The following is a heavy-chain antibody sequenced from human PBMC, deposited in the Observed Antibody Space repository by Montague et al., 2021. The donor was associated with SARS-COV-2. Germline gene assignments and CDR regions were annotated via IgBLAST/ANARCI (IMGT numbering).Heavy chain of an antibody. J-gene: IGHJ4*02. D-gene: IGHD3-10*01. V-gene: IGHV4-34*01. CDR3: ARRGSSVWGVTVSAELDY. Sequence: SETLSLTCAVYGGSFRGYYWSWIRQPPEKGLEWIGEINQSGRTNNNPSLKSRVIISVDTSKNQFSLKLSSVTAADTAVYYCARRGSSVWGVTVSAELDYWGQGILVTVSS. CDR1: GGSFRGYY. CDR2: INQSGRT.